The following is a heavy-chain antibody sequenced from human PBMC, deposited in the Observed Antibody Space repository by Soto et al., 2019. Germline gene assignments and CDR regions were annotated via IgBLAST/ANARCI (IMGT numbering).Heavy chain of an antibody. D-gene: IGHD4-17*01. CDR1: GFTFTSSA. J-gene: IGHJ4*02. CDR3: AADKGWFPDYGDYNDY. V-gene: IGHV1-58*01. CDR2: IVVGSGNT. Sequence: SVKVSCKASGFTFTSSAVQWVRQARGQRLEWIGWIVVGSGNTNYAQKFQERVTITRDMSTSTAYMELSSLRSEDTAVYYCAADKGWFPDYGDYNDYWGQGTLVTVSS.